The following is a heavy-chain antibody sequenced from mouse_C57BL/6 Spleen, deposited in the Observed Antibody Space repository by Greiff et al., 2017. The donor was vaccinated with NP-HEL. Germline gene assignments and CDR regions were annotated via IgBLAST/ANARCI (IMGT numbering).Heavy chain of an antibody. Sequence: EVQLQQSGPELVKPGASVKISCTASGYSFTDYNMNWVKQSTGKSLEWIGVINPNYGTTSYNQKFKGKATLTADQSSSTAYLQLNSLTSEDSAVYYCARKDNRDYDAGYYAMDYWGQGTSVTVSS. D-gene: IGHD2-4*01. CDR2: INPNYGTT. CDR3: ARKDNRDYDAGYYAMDY. J-gene: IGHJ4*01. V-gene: IGHV1-39*01. CDR1: GYSFTDYN.